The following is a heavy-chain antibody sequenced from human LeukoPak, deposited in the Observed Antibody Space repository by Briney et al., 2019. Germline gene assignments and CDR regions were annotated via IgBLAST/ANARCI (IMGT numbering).Heavy chain of an antibody. CDR2: ISYDGNNK. CDR1: GFTFSSYG. J-gene: IGHJ6*02. D-gene: IGHD4-17*01. CDR3: AKDGRDGLTTVTHYYYYGMDV. Sequence: GGSLRLSCAASGFTFSSYGMHWVRQAPGKGLEWVAVISYDGNNKYYADSVKGRFTTSRDNSKNTLYLQMNSLRAEDTAVYYCAKDGRDGLTTVTHYYYYGMDVWGQGTTVTVSS. V-gene: IGHV3-30*18.